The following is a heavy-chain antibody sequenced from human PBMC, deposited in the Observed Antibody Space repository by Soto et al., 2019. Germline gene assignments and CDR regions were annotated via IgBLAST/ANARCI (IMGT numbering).Heavy chain of an antibody. CDR3: ARHYYDFWSGYLFSGSWFDP. D-gene: IGHD3-3*01. CDR1: GGSISSSSYY. CDR2: IYYSGST. J-gene: IGHJ5*02. V-gene: IGHV4-39*01. Sequence: SPTLSLTCTVSGGSISSSSYYWGWIRQPPGKGLEWIGSIYYSGSTYYNPSLKSRVTISVDTSKNQFSLKLSSVTAADTAVYYCARHYYDFWSGYLFSGSWFDPWGQGTLVTVSS.